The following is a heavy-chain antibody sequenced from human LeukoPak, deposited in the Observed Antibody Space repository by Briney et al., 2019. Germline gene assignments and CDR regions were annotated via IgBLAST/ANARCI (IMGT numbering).Heavy chain of an antibody. CDR3: ARYYYYGTGAYYSSLDY. CDR1: GFTFSSYG. V-gene: IGHV3-30*02. Sequence: GGSLRLSCAASGFTFSSYGMHWVRQAPGKGLEWVAFIRYDGSNKYYADSVKGRFTISRDNSKNTLDLQMNSLRAEDTAVYYCARYYYYGTGAYYSSLDYWGQGTLVTVSS. CDR2: IRYDGSNK. D-gene: IGHD3-22*01. J-gene: IGHJ4*02.